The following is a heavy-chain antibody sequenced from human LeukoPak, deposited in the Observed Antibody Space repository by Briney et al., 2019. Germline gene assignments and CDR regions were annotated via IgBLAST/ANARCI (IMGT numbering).Heavy chain of an antibody. Sequence: SVKVSCKASGGTFSSYAISWVRQAPGQGLEWMGRIIPIFGTANYAQKSQGRVTITTDESTSTAYMELSSLRSEDTAVYYCAREDIVVVVAASHFDYWGQGTLVTVSS. CDR1: GGTFSSYA. D-gene: IGHD2-15*01. V-gene: IGHV1-69*05. CDR2: IIPIFGTA. CDR3: AREDIVVVVAASHFDY. J-gene: IGHJ4*02.